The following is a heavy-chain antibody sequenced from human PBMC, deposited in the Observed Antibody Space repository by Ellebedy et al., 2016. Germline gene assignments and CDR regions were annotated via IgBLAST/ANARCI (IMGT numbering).Heavy chain of an antibody. D-gene: IGHD3-16*01. CDR2: IKQDGSEK. CDR1: GFTFSNYW. CDR3: ARGMRVMSYYYGMDV. V-gene: IGHV3-7*04. J-gene: IGHJ6*02. Sequence: GWSLRLSCAASGFTFSNYWMTWVRQAAGKGLEWVANIKQDGSEKHYVDSVKGRFTISRDNAKKLLYLQMNSLRAEETAVYYCARGMRVMSYYYGMDVWGQGTTVTVSS.